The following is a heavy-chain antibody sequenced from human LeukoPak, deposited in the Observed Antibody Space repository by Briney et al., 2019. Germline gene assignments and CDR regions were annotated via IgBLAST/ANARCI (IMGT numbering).Heavy chain of an antibody. D-gene: IGHD3-10*01. CDR3: ARTKSENAYGQHHGLDN. V-gene: IGHV3-11*01. J-gene: IGHJ4*02. CDR1: GITFSDHY. CDR2: ISSSGRTI. Sequence: GGSLRLSCAASGITFSDHYMNGIRQAPGKGLEWVSYISSSGRTIDYADSVKGRFTISRDNAKKSLYLQMNSLRTEDTAVYYCARTKSENAYGQHHGLDNWGQGILVTVSS.